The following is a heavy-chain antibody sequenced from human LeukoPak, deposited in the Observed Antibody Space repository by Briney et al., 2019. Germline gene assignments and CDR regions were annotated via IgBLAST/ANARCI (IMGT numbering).Heavy chain of an antibody. CDR3: ASSGSYYHAFDY. Sequence: SETLSLTCAVYGGSFSGYYWSWIRQPPGKGLEWIGEINHSGSTNYNPSLKSRVTISVDTFKNQFSLKLSSVTAADTAVYYCASSGSYYHAFDYWGQGTLVTVSS. CDR1: GGSFSGYY. D-gene: IGHD3-10*01. J-gene: IGHJ4*02. CDR2: INHSGST. V-gene: IGHV4-34*01.